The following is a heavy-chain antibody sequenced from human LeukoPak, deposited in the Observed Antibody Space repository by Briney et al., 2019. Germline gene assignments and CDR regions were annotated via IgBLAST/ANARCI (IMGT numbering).Heavy chain of an antibody. CDR1: GFTFSSYS. CDR3: TTGRCSGGSCYSGCY. CDR2: IKSKTDGGTT. V-gene: IGHV3-15*01. Sequence: PGGSLRLSCAASGFTFSSYSMSWVRQAPGKGLEWVGRIKSKTDGGTTDYAAPVKGRFTISRDDSKNTLYLQMNSLKTEDTAVYYCTTGRCSGGSCYSGCYWGQGTLVTVSS. D-gene: IGHD2-15*01. J-gene: IGHJ4*02.